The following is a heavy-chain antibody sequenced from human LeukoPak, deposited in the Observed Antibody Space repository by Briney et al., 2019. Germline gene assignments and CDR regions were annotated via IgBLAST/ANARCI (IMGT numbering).Heavy chain of an antibody. Sequence: GRSLRLSCAASGFTFDDYAMHWVRQAPGKGLEWVSGISWNSGSIVYADSVKGRFTISRDNAKSSLYLQLNSLRAEDTALYYCVKDKLGGSGSYYDYWRQGTLVTVSS. CDR1: GFTFDDYA. V-gene: IGHV3-9*01. D-gene: IGHD3-10*01. CDR3: VKDKLGGSGSYYDY. J-gene: IGHJ4*02. CDR2: ISWNSGSI.